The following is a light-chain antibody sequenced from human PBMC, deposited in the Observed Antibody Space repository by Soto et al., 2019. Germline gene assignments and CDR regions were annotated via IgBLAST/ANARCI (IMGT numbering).Light chain of an antibody. CDR3: HQYSRSPPT. CDR1: QSVSGSD. J-gene: IGKJ5*01. Sequence: EVVLTQSPGTGSFSPGERATLSCRASQSVSGSDLAWYQQKPGQAPRLLISGVSNRATGTPDRFSGSGSGTDFTLTISRLEPEDFTVYYCHQYSRSPPTFGQGTRLEIK. CDR2: GVS. V-gene: IGKV3-20*01.